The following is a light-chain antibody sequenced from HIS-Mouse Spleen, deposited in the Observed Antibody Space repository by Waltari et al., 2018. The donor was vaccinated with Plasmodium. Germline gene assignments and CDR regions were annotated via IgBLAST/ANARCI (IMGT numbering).Light chain of an antibody. V-gene: IGLV3-21*02. CDR3: QVWDSSSDHVV. Sequence: SYVLTQPPSVSVAPGQTARTTCGGNNIGSKSVHWYQQKPGKAPVLIVFDDSDRPSGIPDLFSGSNSGNTATLTISRVEAGDEADYYCQVWDSSSDHVVFGGGTKLTVL. J-gene: IGLJ2*01. CDR2: DDS. CDR1: NIGSKS.